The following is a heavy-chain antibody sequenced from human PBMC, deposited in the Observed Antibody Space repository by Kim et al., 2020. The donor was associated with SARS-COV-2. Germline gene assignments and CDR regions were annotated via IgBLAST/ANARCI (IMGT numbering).Heavy chain of an antibody. Sequence: GGSLRLSCAASGFTFSNAWMSWVRQAPGKGLEWVGRIKSKTDGGTSDYSAPVKDRFSISRDESKITLYLQMNSLKTEDTAEYYCVCLSVDDWLLSAHNWFEPWGQGTLVTVSS. CDR3: VCLSVDDWLLSAHNWFEP. J-gene: IGHJ5*02. V-gene: IGHV3-15*01. CDR1: GFTFSNAW. D-gene: IGHD3-9*01. CDR2: IKSKTDGGTS.